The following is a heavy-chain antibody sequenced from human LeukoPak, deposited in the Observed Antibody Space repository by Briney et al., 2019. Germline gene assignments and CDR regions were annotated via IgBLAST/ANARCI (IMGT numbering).Heavy chain of an antibody. CDR2: ISGSGGST. Sequence: GGSLRLSCAASGFTFSSYSMNWVRQAPGKGLEWVSAISGSGGSTYYADSVKGRFTISRDNSKNTLYLQMNSLRAEDTAVYYCAKDALTTVTTSPVKPGEPIKYNWLDPWGQGTLVTVSS. CDR1: GFTFSSYS. J-gene: IGHJ5*02. V-gene: IGHV3-23*01. CDR3: AKDALTTVTTSPVKPGEPIKYNWLDP. D-gene: IGHD4-17*01.